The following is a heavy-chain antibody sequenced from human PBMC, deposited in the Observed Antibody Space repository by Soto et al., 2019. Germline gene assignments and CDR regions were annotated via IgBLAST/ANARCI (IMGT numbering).Heavy chain of an antibody. J-gene: IGHJ4*02. CDR2: ISGSGGST. V-gene: IGHV3-23*01. D-gene: IGHD6-19*01. CDR1: GFTFSSYA. Sequence: GGSLRLSCAASGFTFSSYAMSWVRQAPGKGLEWVSAISGSGGSTYYADSVKGRLTISRDNSKNTLYLQMNSLRAEDTAVYYCAKDKSSSGWYRDIYFDYWGQGTLVTVSS. CDR3: AKDKSSSGWYRDIYFDY.